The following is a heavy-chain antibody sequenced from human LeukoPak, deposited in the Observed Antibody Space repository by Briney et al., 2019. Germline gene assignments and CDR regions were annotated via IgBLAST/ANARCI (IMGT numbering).Heavy chain of an antibody. CDR2: ISYDGSNK. CDR1: GFTFSSYA. V-gene: IGHV3-30-3*01. J-gene: IGHJ4*02. CDR3: VKEAGGGCCSAYNCQTYFDS. Sequence: GRSLRLSCAASGFTFSSYAMHWVRQAPGKGLEWVAVISYDGSNKYYADSVKGRFTISRDNSKNTLHLQMNSLRPEDTAVYFCVKEAGGGCCSAYNCQTYFDSWGQGALVTVSS. D-gene: IGHD2-15*01.